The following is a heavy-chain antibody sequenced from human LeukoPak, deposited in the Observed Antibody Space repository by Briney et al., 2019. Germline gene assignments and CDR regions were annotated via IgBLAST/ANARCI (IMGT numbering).Heavy chain of an antibody. CDR3: ARVGSTTDY. CDR1: GFIFSNYW. Sequence: PGGSLRPSCSASGFIFSNYWIHWVRQAPGKGLVWVSRINSDGSNTIYADSVKGRFTISRDNAKNTLYLQMNNLRAEDTAVYYCARVGSTTDYWGQGTPVTVSS. D-gene: IGHD2/OR15-2a*01. CDR2: INSDGSNT. V-gene: IGHV3-74*01. J-gene: IGHJ4*02.